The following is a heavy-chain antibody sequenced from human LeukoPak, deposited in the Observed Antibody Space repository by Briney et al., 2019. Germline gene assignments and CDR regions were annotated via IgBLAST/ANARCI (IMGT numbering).Heavy chain of an antibody. J-gene: IGHJ3*02. V-gene: IGHV3-21*01. D-gene: IGHD3-10*01. Sequence: PGGSLRLSCAASGITFSSYSMNWVRQAPGKGPEWVSSISSSSSYIYYADSVKGRFTISRDNAKNSLYLQMNSLRAEDTAVYYCARGSPDAFDIWGQGTMVTVSS. CDR2: ISSSSSYI. CDR1: GITFSSYS. CDR3: ARGSPDAFDI.